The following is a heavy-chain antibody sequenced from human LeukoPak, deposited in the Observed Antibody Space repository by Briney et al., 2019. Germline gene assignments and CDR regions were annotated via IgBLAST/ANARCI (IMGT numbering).Heavy chain of an antibody. V-gene: IGHV3-9*01. CDR3: TKGIGLYGDYEGDAFDV. Sequence: AGGSLRLSCAASGFTFDEFAMHWVRQAPGKGLEWVSGINWNSGSTGYADSVKGRFTIYRDNVKNSLFLQMSSLRAEDTAFYYCTKGIGLYGDYEGDAFDVWGQGTMVTVSS. CDR1: GFTFDEFA. CDR2: INWNSGST. D-gene: IGHD4-17*01. J-gene: IGHJ3*01.